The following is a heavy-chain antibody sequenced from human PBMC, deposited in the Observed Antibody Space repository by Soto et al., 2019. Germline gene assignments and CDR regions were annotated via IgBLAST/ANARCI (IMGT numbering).Heavy chain of an antibody. Sequence: PGGSLRLSCAASGFTVSSNYMSWVRQAPGKGLVWVSRINSDGSTTNYADSVKGRFTISRDNAKNTLYLQMNSLRAEDTAIYYSATHCSTTSCLQYWGQGTLVTVSS. V-gene: IGHV3-74*01. D-gene: IGHD2-2*01. J-gene: IGHJ4*02. CDR3: ATHCSTTSCLQY. CDR2: INSDGSTT. CDR1: GFTVSSNY.